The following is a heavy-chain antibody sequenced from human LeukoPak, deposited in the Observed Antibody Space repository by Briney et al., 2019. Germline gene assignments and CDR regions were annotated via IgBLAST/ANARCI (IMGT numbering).Heavy chain of an antibody. CDR3: ARDLSAAYDF. CDR2: LVYDERN. D-gene: IGHD2-21*01. J-gene: IGHJ4*02. CDR1: GLPFSSYG. Sequence: GRSLRLSCAASGLPFSSYGMHWVRQAPGKGLEWVARLVYDERNDYANSVKGRFTISRDNSKNTLYLQMDNLRVDDTAVYYCARDLSAAYDFWGQGILVTVSS. V-gene: IGHV3-33*01.